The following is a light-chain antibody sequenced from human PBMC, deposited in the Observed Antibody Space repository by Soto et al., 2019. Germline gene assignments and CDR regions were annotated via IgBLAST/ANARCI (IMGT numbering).Light chain of an antibody. Sequence: IQLTQSPSSLSASVGDRVTITCRAGQDIGSALAWYQQRPGKAPKLLLYDASNLEAGVPPRFSGSGSGTDVTHTSASLQPEDFAAYYCQQFNGFPLSFGGGTKVQIK. V-gene: IGKV1-13*02. CDR3: QQFNGFPLS. CDR1: QDIGSA. J-gene: IGKJ4*02. CDR2: DAS.